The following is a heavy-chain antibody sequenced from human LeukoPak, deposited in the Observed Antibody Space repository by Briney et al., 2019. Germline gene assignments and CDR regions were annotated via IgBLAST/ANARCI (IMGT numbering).Heavy chain of an antibody. D-gene: IGHD1-7*01. Sequence: GGSLRLSCAASGFTFENYAMHWVRQAPGKGLEWVSGITWNSGSIGYADFVKGRFTISRDNAKNSLYLQMNSLRAEDTAVYYCARDGITGTKASEYFQHWGQGTLVTVSS. J-gene: IGHJ1*01. CDR2: ITWNSGSI. CDR1: GFTFENYA. CDR3: ARDGITGTKASEYFQH. V-gene: IGHV3-9*01.